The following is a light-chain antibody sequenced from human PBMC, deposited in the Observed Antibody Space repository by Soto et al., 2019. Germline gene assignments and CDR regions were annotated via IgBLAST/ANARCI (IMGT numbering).Light chain of an antibody. CDR2: KAS. J-gene: IGKJ1*01. V-gene: IGKV1-5*03. CDR3: QQYNSYSTT. CDR1: QTISSW. Sequence: DIKMTQSPSTLSGSVGDRVTITCRASQTISSWLAWYQQKPGKAPKLLIYKASSLESGVPSRFSGSGSGTEFTLTISSLQPDDFATYYCQQYNSYSTTFGQGTKVDIK.